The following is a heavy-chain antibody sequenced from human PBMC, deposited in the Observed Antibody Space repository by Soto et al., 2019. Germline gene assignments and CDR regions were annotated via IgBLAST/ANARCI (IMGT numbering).Heavy chain of an antibody. CDR3: ARADDILTGPPLDY. CDR2: INPNSGGT. J-gene: IGHJ4*02. Sequence: ASVKVSCKASGYTFTGYYMHWVRQAPGQGLEWMGWINPNSGGTNYAQKFQGWVTMTRDTSISTAYMELSRLRSDDTAVYYCARADDILTGPPLDYWGQGTLGTVSS. CDR1: GYTFTGYY. D-gene: IGHD3-9*01. V-gene: IGHV1-2*04.